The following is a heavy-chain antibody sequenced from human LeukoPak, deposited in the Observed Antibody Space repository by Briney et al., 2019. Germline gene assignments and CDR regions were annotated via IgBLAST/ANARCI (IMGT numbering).Heavy chain of an antibody. D-gene: IGHD6-19*01. Sequence: GGSLRLSCAASGFTFSDYWMHWVRQTPGKGLVWVSRISYDGGGTNYADSVKGRFTISRDNAKNTLNLQMNSLRAEDTAVYYCARSAKHSSGFHYSYGMDVWGQGTTVTVSS. J-gene: IGHJ6*02. V-gene: IGHV3-74*01. CDR2: ISYDGGGT. CDR1: GFTFSDYW. CDR3: ARSAKHSSGFHYSYGMDV.